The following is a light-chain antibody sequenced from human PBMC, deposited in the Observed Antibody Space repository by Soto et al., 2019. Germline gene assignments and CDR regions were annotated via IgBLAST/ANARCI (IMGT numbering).Light chain of an antibody. CDR3: QQRSNWPST. Sequence: EIVLTQSPATLSLSPGERAALSCRASQSLSSYLAWYQQKPGQAPRLLIYDASKRAPGIPARFTGSGSGTDFTLTISSLEPEDFAVYFCQQRSNWPSTFGGGTKVEI. CDR1: QSLSSY. CDR2: DAS. V-gene: IGKV3-11*01. J-gene: IGKJ4*01.